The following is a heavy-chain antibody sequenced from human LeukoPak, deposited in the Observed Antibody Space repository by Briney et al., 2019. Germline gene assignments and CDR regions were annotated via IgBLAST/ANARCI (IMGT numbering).Heavy chain of an antibody. V-gene: IGHV1-46*01. J-gene: IGHJ3*02. Sequence: ASVKVSCKASGYTLTSYYMHWVRQAPGQGLEWMGIINPSGGSTSYAQKFQGRVTMTRDTSTSTVYMELSSLRSEDTAVYYCARDQDCSSTSCYDGAQGAFDIWGQGTMVTVSS. CDR3: ARDQDCSSTSCYDGAQGAFDI. D-gene: IGHD2-2*01. CDR1: GYTLTSYY. CDR2: INPSGGST.